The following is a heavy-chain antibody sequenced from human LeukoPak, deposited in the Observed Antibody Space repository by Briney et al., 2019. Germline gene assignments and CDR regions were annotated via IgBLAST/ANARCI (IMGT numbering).Heavy chain of an antibody. Sequence: PGGSLTLSRAASGFTFNHYAMLGVRQPRGKGLEWMSMISFNRTNIDYADSVKGPYTTSRDDSKSAVYLPMDSLRLYATAIYYCARSLDCWGQGTLVTVSS. V-gene: IGHV3-30-3*01. CDR1: GFTFNHYA. D-gene: IGHD3-16*02. J-gene: IGHJ4*02. CDR3: ARSLDC. CDR2: ISFNRTNI.